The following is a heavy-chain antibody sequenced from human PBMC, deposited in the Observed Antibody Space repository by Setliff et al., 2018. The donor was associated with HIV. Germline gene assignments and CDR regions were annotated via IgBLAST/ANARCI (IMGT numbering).Heavy chain of an antibody. CDR2: IIPIFGTA. Sequence: SVKVSCKASGGTFSSYTFSWVRQAPGQGLEWMGGIIPIFGTAHYAQKFQGRVTITADESTSTAYMELSSLRSEDTAVYYYARGGEGMALYPDYWGQGTLVTVSS. CDR3: ARGGEGMALYPDY. D-gene: IGHD1-26*01. CDR1: GGTFSSYT. J-gene: IGHJ4*02. V-gene: IGHV1-69*13.